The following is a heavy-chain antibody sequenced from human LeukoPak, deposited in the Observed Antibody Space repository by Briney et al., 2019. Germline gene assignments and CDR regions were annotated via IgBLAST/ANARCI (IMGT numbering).Heavy chain of an antibody. CDR1: GDSISTYY. V-gene: IGHV4-59*01. D-gene: IGHD5-18*01. J-gene: IGHJ3*02. CDR3: ARSRSGYSYDHAAFEI. CDR2: IDYRGST. Sequence: PSETLSLTCTVSGDSISTYYWSWIRQPPGKGLEWIAYIDYRGSTTYNPSLRSRVTISVDTSRNQFSLKLYSVTAADTAVYYCARSRSGYSYDHAAFEIWGQGTMVTVSS.